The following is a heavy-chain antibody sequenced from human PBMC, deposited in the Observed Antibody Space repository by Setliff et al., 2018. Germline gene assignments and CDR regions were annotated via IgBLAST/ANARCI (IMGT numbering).Heavy chain of an antibody. Sequence: ASVKVSCKTSCYTFAAYGITWVRQAPGQGLEWMGWISGHNNKTNYAQKVQGRVTMTTDKSTSTAYMELKSLKSDYTAMYFCARGVSGASPNYYYMDAWGRVTTVTVSS. J-gene: IGHJ6*03. CDR3: ARGVSGASPNYYYMDA. CDR1: CYTFAAYG. D-gene: IGHD6-19*01. V-gene: IGHV1-18*01. CDR2: ISGHNNKT.